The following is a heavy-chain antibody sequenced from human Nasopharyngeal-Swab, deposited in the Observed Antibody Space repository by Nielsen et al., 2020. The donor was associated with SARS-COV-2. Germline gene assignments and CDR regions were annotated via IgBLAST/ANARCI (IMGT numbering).Heavy chain of an antibody. CDR3: ARVTTLIAVAGTGIDP. D-gene: IGHD6-19*01. CDR1: GFTVTYNY. CDR2: ISTGGTT. V-gene: IGHV3-53*01. J-gene: IGHJ5*02. Sequence: GGSLRLSCAASGFTVTYNYMSWVRQAPGKGLEWVSLISTGGTTSYADSVKGRFTISRDISKNTLYLQMNSLRAEDTAVYYCARVTTLIAVAGTGIDPWGQGTLVTVSS.